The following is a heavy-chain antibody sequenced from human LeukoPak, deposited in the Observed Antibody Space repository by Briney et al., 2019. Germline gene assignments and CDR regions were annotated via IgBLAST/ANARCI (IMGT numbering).Heavy chain of an antibody. CDR1: GFTFSSYG. D-gene: IGHD4-17*01. CDR2: ISYDGSNK. Sequence: GRSLRLSCAASGFTFSSYGMHWVRQAPGKRLEWVAVISYDGSNKYYADSVKGRFTISRDNAKNSLYLQMNSLRAEDTAVYYCASTTTVTGYWGQGTLVTVSS. V-gene: IGHV3-30*03. CDR3: ASTTTVTGY. J-gene: IGHJ4*02.